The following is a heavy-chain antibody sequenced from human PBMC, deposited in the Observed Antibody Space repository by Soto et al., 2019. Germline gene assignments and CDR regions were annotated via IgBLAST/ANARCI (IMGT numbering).Heavy chain of an antibody. J-gene: IGHJ4*02. V-gene: IGHV4-31*03. Sequence: QVQLQESGPGLVKPSQTLSLTCTVSGGSISSGGTGSYWTWIRQLPGKGLEWIGYIYYTGNTYYIPSLKSRPTISIDTSANQFSLKLTSVTAAATAVYFCASGHDAYKVRYWGQGTLVTVSS. D-gene: IGHD1-1*01. CDR1: GGSISSGGTGSY. CDR3: ASGHDAYKVRY. CDR2: IYYTGNT.